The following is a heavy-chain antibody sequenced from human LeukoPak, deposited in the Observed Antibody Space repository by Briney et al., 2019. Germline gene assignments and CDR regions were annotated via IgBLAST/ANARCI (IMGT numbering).Heavy chain of an antibody. D-gene: IGHD1-1*01. CDR2: IYYSGST. CDR1: GGSISGYY. Sequence: SETLSLTCTVSGGSISGYYWGWIRQPPGKGLEWIGSIYYSGSTYYNPSLKSRVTISVDTSKNQFSLKLSSVTAADTAVYYCARQVWNDAGDAFDIWGQGTMVTVSS. J-gene: IGHJ3*02. V-gene: IGHV4-39*01. CDR3: ARQVWNDAGDAFDI.